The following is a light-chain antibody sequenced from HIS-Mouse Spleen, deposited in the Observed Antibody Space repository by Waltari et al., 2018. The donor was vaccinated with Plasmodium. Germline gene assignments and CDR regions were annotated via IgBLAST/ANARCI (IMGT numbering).Light chain of an antibody. V-gene: IGKV1-5*03. J-gene: IGKJ2*01. CDR2: KAS. CDR1: QSISSW. Sequence: DIQMTQSPSTLSASVGDRVTITCRASQSISSWLAWYQQKPGKAPKLLIYKASSLESGVPARFSASGSGTEVTLTISSLQPDDFATYYCQQYNSYSYTFGQGTKLEIK. CDR3: QQYNSYSYT.